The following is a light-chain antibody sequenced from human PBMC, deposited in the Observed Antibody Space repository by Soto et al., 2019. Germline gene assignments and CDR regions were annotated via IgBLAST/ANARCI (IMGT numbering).Light chain of an antibody. Sequence: EIVLTQSPATLSLSPGERATLSCRASQSVSGYLAWYQQKPGQAPRLLIYGSSNRATGIPDRFSGSGSGTDFTLTISGLEPEDFAVYYCQQYGNSFYTFGQGTRLEIK. CDR1: QSVSGY. CDR2: GSS. V-gene: IGKV3-20*01. CDR3: QQYGNSFYT. J-gene: IGKJ5*01.